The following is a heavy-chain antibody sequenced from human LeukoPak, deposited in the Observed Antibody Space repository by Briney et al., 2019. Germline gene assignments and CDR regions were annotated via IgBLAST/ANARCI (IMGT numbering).Heavy chain of an antibody. J-gene: IGHJ4*02. CDR3: ERLGCSSTSCFAHFDY. D-gene: IGHD2-2*01. Sequence: PSETLSLTCTVSAGSISSYYWSWIREPPGKGLEWIGYIYYSGSTNYNPSLKSRVTISVDTSKNQFSLKLSSVTAADTAVYYCERLGCSSTSCFAHFDYWGQGTLLTVSS. V-gene: IGHV4-59*08. CDR1: AGSISSYY. CDR2: IYYSGST.